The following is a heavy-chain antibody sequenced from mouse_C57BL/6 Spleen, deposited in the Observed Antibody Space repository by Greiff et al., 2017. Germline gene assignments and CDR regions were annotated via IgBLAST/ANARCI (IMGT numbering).Heavy chain of an antibody. D-gene: IGHD4-1*01. CDR3: ARPRWDGGAMDY. Sequence: QVQLKESGPELVKPGASVKISCKASGYAFSSSWMNWVKQRPGKGLEWIGRIYPGDGDTNYNGKFKGKATLTADKSSSAAYMQLSSLTSEDSAVYFCARPRWDGGAMDYWGQGTSVTVSS. J-gene: IGHJ4*01. V-gene: IGHV1-82*01. CDR1: GYAFSSSW. CDR2: IYPGDGDT.